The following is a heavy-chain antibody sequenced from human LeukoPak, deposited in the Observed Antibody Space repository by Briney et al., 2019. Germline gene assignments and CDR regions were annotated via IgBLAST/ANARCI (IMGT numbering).Heavy chain of an antibody. D-gene: IGHD4-17*01. CDR1: GGSISSSSYY. CDR2: IYYSGST. V-gene: IGHV4-39*01. CDR3: ARLSTTVTFFDY. J-gene: IGHJ4*02. Sequence: SETLSLTCTVSGGSISSSSYYWGWIRQPPGKGLEWIGNIYYSGSTYYNPSLKSRVTISVDTSKNQFSLKLSSVTAADTAVYYCARLSTTVTFFDYWGQGTLVTVSS.